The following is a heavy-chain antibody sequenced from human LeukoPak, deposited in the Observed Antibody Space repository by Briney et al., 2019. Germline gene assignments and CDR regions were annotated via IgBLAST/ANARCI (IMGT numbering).Heavy chain of an antibody. Sequence: PGGSLRLSCAASGFSFSSYTMFWVRQAPGKGLEWVALVSYDGATEYYRDPVKGRFTVSRDDSQNTLSLEMNSLRTEDTAVYYCAREFEPTTRWGIIGYWGQGTLVSVSS. CDR2: VSYDGATE. J-gene: IGHJ4*02. D-gene: IGHD2-8*02. CDR1: GFSFSSYT. CDR3: AREFEPTTRWGIIGY. V-gene: IGHV3-30-3*01.